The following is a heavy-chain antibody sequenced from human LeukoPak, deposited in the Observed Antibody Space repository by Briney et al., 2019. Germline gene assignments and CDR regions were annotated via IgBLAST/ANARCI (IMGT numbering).Heavy chain of an antibody. D-gene: IGHD4-17*01. CDR3: AKRPSLTKVTTPSWRVCDS. CDR1: GFTFSSYA. Sequence: PGGSLRLSCAASGFTFSSYAMNWVPQAPGKGLEWVSAIGASGAYTFYADSVKGRFTISRDNSRNTLYLQMTRLSAEDMAVYYCAKRPSLTKVTTPSWRVCDSWGQGTLVTVSS. CDR2: IGASGAYT. J-gene: IGHJ4*02. V-gene: IGHV3-23*01.